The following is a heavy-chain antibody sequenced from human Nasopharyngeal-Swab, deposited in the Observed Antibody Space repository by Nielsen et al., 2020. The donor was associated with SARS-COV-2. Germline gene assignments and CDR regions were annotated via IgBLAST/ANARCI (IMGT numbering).Heavy chain of an antibody. CDR3: ASPDYGDY. V-gene: IGHV1-3*01. CDR2: IYVGNGDT. Sequence: ASVKVSCKASGFSFTNYVIHWVRQAPGQRPEWMGWIYVGNGDTQYTPNFQGRVTFTRDTSANTAYMEMSSLTSEDTAVFYCASPDYGDYWGQGTLFTVSS. J-gene: IGHJ4*02. CDR1: GFSFTNYV.